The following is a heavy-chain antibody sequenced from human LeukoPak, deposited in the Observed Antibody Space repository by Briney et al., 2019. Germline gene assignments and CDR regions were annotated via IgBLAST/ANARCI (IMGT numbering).Heavy chain of an antibody. Sequence: GGSLRLSCAASGFTFSSYAMSWVRQAPGKGREWVSAISGSGGSTYYADSVKGRFTISRDNSKNTLYLQMNSLRAEDTAVYYCAKESYSSGWYAYFDYWGQGTLVTVSS. CDR3: AKESYSSGWYAYFDY. CDR1: GFTFSSYA. J-gene: IGHJ4*02. CDR2: ISGSGGST. V-gene: IGHV3-23*01. D-gene: IGHD6-19*01.